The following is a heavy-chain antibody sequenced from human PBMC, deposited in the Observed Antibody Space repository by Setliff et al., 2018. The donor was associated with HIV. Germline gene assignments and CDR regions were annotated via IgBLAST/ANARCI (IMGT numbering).Heavy chain of an antibody. J-gene: IGHJ5*02. CDR1: GYTFTSYG. V-gene: IGHV1-18*01. CDR2: ISAYNGHT. CDR3: ARDVPTYCSSINCYDTMNQNWFDP. D-gene: IGHD2-2*01. Sequence: ASVKVSCKASGYTFTSYGISWVRQAPGQGLEWMGWISAYNGHTNYAQKFQGRVTMTTDTSTSTAYTELRSLRADDTAVYYCARDVPTYCSSINCYDTMNQNWFDPWGQGTLVTVSS.